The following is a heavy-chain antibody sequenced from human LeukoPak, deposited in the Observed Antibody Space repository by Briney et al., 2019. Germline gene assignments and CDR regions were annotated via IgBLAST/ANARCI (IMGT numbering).Heavy chain of an antibody. V-gene: IGHV3-7*01. CDR3: VRLVHV. CDR1: GFTFGSYW. CDR2: IKQDGSEK. J-gene: IGHJ4*02. D-gene: IGHD2-8*02. Sequence: PGGSLRLSCAASGFTFGSYWMSWVRQAPGKGLEWVANIKQDGSEKYYVDSVKGRFTISRDNAKNSLFLEMTGLTAEDSAVYYCVRLVHVWGQGALVTVSS.